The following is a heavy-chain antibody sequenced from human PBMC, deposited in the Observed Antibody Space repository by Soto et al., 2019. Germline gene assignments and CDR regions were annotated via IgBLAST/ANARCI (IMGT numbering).Heavy chain of an antibody. CDR3: ARADYGDYVTPNPHDAFDI. Sequence: QLQLQESGPGLVKPSETLSLTCTVSGGSISSSSYYWGWIRQPPGKGLEWIGSIYYSGSTYYNPSLTGRVTISVDTSKNQFSLKLSSVTAADTAVYYCARADYGDYVTPNPHDAFDIWGQGTMVTVSS. V-gene: IGHV4-39*01. D-gene: IGHD4-17*01. J-gene: IGHJ3*02. CDR1: GGSISSSSYY. CDR2: IYYSGST.